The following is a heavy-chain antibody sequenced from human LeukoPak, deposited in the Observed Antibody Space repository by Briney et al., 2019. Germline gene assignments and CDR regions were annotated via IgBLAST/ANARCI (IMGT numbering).Heavy chain of an antibody. CDR2: ITAGGDTT. CDR1: GFTFSSNA. CDR3: AKAYGTNGYYQLPIDF. J-gene: IGHJ4*02. Sequence: GGSLRLSCAASGFTFSSNAMTWVRQAPGKGLECVSAITAGGDTTYYADSVKGRFTISRDNSWNTLYLQLNNLRADDTALYYCAKAYGTNGYYQLPIDFWGRGTLVTVSS. D-gene: IGHD3-22*01. V-gene: IGHV3-23*01.